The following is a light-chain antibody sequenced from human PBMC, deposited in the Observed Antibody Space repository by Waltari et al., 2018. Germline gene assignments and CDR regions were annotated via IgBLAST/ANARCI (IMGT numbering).Light chain of an antibody. J-gene: IGKJ3*01. V-gene: IGKV2-28*01. Sequence: DIVMTQSPLSLPVTPGEPASISCRSSQTLLQSNGNNYLDWYLQKPGQSPQLLIYLGSNRASGVPDRFSGSGSGTDFTLKISRVEAEDVGIYYSMQVLQTPFTFGPGTKVDI. CDR2: LGS. CDR3: MQVLQTPFT. CDR1: QTLLQSNGNNY.